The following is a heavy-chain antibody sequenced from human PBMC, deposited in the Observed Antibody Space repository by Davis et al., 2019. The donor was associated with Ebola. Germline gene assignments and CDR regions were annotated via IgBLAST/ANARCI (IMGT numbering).Heavy chain of an antibody. V-gene: IGHV4-34*01. CDR1: SGSFSGYY. CDR3: ARDGWSYYGMDV. J-gene: IGHJ6*02. CDR2: INHSGST. Sequence: SETLSLTCAVYSGSFSGYYWSWVRQPPGKGLEWIGEINHSGSTNYNPSLKSRVTISVDTSKNQFSLKLSSVTAADTAVYYCARDGWSYYGMDVWGQGTTVTVSS. D-gene: IGHD3-10*01.